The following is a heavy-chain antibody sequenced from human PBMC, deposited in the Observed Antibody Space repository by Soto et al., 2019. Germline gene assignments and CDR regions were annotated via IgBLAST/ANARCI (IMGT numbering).Heavy chain of an antibody. J-gene: IGHJ6*02. Sequence: GTSVKLSCKDSGYTFTSNGISWVRQAPEQGLEWMGWISAYNGNTNYAQKLQGRVTMTTDTSTSTAYMELRSLRSDDTAVYYCARVRGDIVVVPAATPYYYYGMDVWGQGTTVTVSS. CDR1: GYTFTSNG. V-gene: IGHV1-18*01. CDR3: ARVRGDIVVVPAATPYYYYGMDV. CDR2: ISAYNGNT. D-gene: IGHD2-2*01.